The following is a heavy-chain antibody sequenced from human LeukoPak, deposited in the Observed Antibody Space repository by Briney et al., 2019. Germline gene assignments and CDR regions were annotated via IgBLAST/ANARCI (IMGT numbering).Heavy chain of an antibody. CDR1: GYTFTGYY. J-gene: IGHJ4*02. CDR3: ARDLVEMATMWQKRALVYFDY. V-gene: IGHV1-2*02. D-gene: IGHD5-24*01. Sequence: ASVKVSCKASGYTFTGYYMHWVRQAPGQGLEWMGWINPNSGGTNYAQKFQGRVTMTRDTSISTAYMELSRLRSDDTAVYSCARDLVEMATMWQKRALVYFDYWGQGTLVTVSS. CDR2: INPNSGGT.